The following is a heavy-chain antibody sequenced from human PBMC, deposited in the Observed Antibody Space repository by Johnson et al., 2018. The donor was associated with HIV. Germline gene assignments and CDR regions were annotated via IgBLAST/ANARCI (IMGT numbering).Heavy chain of an antibody. CDR1: GFTFSSYG. D-gene: IGHD5-12*01. V-gene: IGHV3-30*02. CDR2: IRYDGSNK. Sequence: QVQLVESGGGVVQPGGSLRLSCAASGFTFSSYGMHWVRQAPGKGLEWVAFIRYDGSNKYYADSVKGRFTISRDNSKNSLYLQMNSLRAEDTALYYCAKDSGYENAFDSWGQGTMVTVSS. CDR3: AKDSGYENAFDS. J-gene: IGHJ3*02.